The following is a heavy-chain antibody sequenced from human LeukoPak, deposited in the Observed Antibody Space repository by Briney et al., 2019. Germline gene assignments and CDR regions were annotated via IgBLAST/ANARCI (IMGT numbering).Heavy chain of an antibody. Sequence: ASVKVSCKASGGTFSSYAISWVRQAPGQGLEWMGRIIPILGIANYAQKFQGRVTITADKSTSTAYMELSSLRSEDTAVYYCARDPIPHSSGWYNWFDPWGQGTLVTVSS. CDR1: GGTFSSYA. CDR2: IIPILGIA. J-gene: IGHJ5*02. V-gene: IGHV1-69*04. CDR3: ARDPIPHSSGWYNWFDP. D-gene: IGHD6-19*01.